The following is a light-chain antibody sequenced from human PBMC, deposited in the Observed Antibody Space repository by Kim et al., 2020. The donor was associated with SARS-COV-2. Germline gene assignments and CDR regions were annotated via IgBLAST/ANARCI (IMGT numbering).Light chain of an antibody. CDR3: LQRSSWPPIT. V-gene: IGKV3-11*01. J-gene: IGKJ5*01. CDR2: DAS. CDR1: QGVSSY. Sequence: SPGEMATLSCRASQGVSSYLAWYQQKPGQAPRLLIYDASNRATGIPARFSGSGSGTDFTLTISSLEPEDFAVYYCLQRSSWPPITFGQGTRLEIK.